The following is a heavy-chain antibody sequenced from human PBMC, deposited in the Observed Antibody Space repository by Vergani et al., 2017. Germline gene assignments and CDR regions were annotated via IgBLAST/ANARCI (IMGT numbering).Heavy chain of an antibody. CDR3: VRPIGDIAVTAILY. CDR2: IYPGDSDT. CDR1: GYSFTNYW. J-gene: IGHJ4*02. V-gene: IGHV5-51*06. Sequence: EVQLVQSGAEVKKSGDSVKISCKASGYSFTNYWIGWVRQMPGKGLEWMGIIYPGDSDTRYSPSFHGQITISADKSISTAYLQWSSLKASDTAMYYCVRPIGDIAVTAILYWGQGTLVTVSS. D-gene: IGHD2-21*02.